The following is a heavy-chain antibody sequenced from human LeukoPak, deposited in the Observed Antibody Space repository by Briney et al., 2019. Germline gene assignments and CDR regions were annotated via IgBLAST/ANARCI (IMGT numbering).Heavy chain of an antibody. CDR3: AKAATYYYGSGSYYEGPFDY. D-gene: IGHD3-10*01. V-gene: IGHV3-23*01. CDR1: GFTFSNYW. CDR2: ISGSGGST. Sequence: GGCLRLSCEASGFTFSNYWMTWVRQAPGKGLDWVSAISGSGGSTYYADSVKGRFTISRDNSKNTLYLQMNSLRAEDTAVYYCAKAATYYYGSGSYYEGPFDYWGQGTLVTVSS. J-gene: IGHJ4*02.